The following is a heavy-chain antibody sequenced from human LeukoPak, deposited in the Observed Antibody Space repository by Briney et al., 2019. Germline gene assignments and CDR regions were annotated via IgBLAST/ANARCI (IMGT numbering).Heavy chain of an antibody. CDR3: ARDHSSGSKNY. V-gene: IGHV3-21*01. CDR2: ISSSSYI. Sequence: GGSLRLSCAASGFTFSSYSMNWVRQAPGKGLEWVSSISSSSYIYYADSVKGRFTISRDNAKNSLYLQMNSLRAEDTAVYYCARDHSSGSKNYWGQGTLVTVSS. J-gene: IGHJ4*02. D-gene: IGHD3-22*01. CDR1: GFTFSSYS.